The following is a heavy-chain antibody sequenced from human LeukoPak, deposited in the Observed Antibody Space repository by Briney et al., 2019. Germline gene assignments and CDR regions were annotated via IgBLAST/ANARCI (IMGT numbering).Heavy chain of an antibody. CDR1: GGSLSGYY. J-gene: IGHJ4*02. D-gene: IGHD5-18*01. Sequence: SETLSLTCAVYGGSLSGYYWSWIRQPPGKGLEWIGEINHSGSTNYNPSLKSRVTISVDTSKNQFSLKLSSVTAADTAVYYCARTAMTYVPIDYWGQGTLVTVSS. CDR3: ARTAMTYVPIDY. V-gene: IGHV4-34*01. CDR2: INHSGST.